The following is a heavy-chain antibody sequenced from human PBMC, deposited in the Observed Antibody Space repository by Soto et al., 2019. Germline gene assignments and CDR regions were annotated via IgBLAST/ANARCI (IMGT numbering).Heavy chain of an antibody. D-gene: IGHD6-6*01. CDR3: GRAMIAARFDY. CDR1: GGSISSYY. CDR2: IYYSGST. J-gene: IGHJ4*02. V-gene: IGHV4-59*01. Sequence: PSETLSLTCTVSGGSISSYYWSWIRQPPGKGLEWIGYIYYSGSTNYNPSLKSRVTISVDTSKNQFSLKLSSVTAADTAVYYCGRAMIAARFDYWGQGTLVTVSS.